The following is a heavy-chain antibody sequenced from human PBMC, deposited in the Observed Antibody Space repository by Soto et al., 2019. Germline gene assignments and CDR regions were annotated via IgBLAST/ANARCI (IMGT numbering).Heavy chain of an antibody. D-gene: IGHD6-19*01. CDR2: ISSDGNNK. J-gene: IGHJ4*02. CDR3: AGGWFFLTY. CDR1: GFTFNAYG. V-gene: IGHV3-30*03. Sequence: QVQLVESGGGVVQPGRSLRLSCAASGFTFNAYGMHWARQAPGKGLEWVAGISSDGNNKYYADSVKGRFTISRDNSKKPLYRQMTSLRAEDKGGYYCAGGWFFLTYCGREPGSPSPQ.